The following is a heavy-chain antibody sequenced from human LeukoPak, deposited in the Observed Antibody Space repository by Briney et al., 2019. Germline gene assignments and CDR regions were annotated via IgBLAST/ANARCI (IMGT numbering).Heavy chain of an antibody. V-gene: IGHV1-2*02. D-gene: IGHD3-10*01. CDR2: INPNSDGT. CDR1: GYTFTGYY. CDR3: ARDSHGSVDV. Sequence: ASVKVSCKASGYTFTGYYIHWVRQAPGQGLEWMGWINPNSDGTKYAQKFQGRVTMTRDTSISTAYMELSRLRSDDTAVYYCARDSHGSVDVWGKGTTVTISS. J-gene: IGHJ6*04.